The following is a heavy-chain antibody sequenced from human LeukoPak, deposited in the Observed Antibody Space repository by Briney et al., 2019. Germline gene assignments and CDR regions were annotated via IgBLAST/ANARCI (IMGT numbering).Heavy chain of an antibody. J-gene: IGHJ4*02. CDR2: ISWNSGSI. CDR1: GFTFDDYA. D-gene: IGHD4-17*01. Sequence: PGGSLRLSCAASGFTFDDYAMHWVRQAPGKGLEWVSGISWNSGSIGYADSVKGRFTISRDNAKNSLYLQMNSLRAEDTALYYCAKATVTTGHFDYWGQGTLVTVSS. V-gene: IGHV3-9*01. CDR3: AKATVTTGHFDY.